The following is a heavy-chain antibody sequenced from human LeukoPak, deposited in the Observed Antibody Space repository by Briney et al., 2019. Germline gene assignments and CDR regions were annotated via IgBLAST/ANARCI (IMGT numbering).Heavy chain of an antibody. V-gene: IGHV3-7*03. CDR2: INQDGSEK. CDR3: ASDEDHAAAY. CDR1: GFTFFRSW. Sequence: PGGSLRLSCAASGFTFFRSWMSWVRQAPGKGLEWVANINQDGSEKYYVDSVKGRFTISRDNAKNSLYLQMNSLRADDTAVYYCASDEDHAAAYWGQGTLVTVSS. J-gene: IGHJ4*02. D-gene: IGHD2-15*01.